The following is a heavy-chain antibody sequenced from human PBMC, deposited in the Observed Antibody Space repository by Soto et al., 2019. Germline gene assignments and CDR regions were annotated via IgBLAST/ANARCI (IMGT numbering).Heavy chain of an antibody. D-gene: IGHD3-3*01. CDR1: GFTFSSYA. V-gene: IGHV3-23*01. Sequence: GGSLRLSCAASGFTFSSYAMSWVRQAPGKGLEWVSAISDSGSGTHYADSVKGRFTISRDNSKNTLYLQMSSLRAEDTAGYYCAKSLYPHDLGAFDIWGQGTTVTVSS. CDR2: ISDSGSGT. CDR3: AKSLYPHDLGAFDI. J-gene: IGHJ3*02.